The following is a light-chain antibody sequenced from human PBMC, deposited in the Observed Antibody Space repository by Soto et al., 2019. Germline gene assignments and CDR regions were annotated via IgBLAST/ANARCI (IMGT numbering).Light chain of an antibody. CDR1: QAISNY. V-gene: IGKV1-27*01. Sequence: DIQMTQSPSSLSASVGDRVTITCRASQAISNYLARYQQKPGKVPTLLIYAASTLQSGVPSRFSGSGSETDFTLTISSLQPEDAATYYCQKFNAVPTFGGGTKVEI. J-gene: IGKJ4*01. CDR3: QKFNAVPT. CDR2: AAS.